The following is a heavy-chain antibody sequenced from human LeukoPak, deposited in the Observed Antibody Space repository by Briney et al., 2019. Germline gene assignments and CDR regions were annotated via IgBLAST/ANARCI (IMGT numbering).Heavy chain of an antibody. Sequence: ASVKVSCKASGYTFAGYYMYWLRQAPGRGPEWMGWINPDSGDTNYAQKFQGRVTMTRDTSITTAYMELSRLRSDDTAVYFCARGAYDILTGDPYWYFDLWGRGTLVTVSS. V-gene: IGHV1-2*02. CDR1: GYTFAGYY. J-gene: IGHJ2*01. CDR2: INPDSGDT. D-gene: IGHD3-9*01. CDR3: ARGAYDILTGDPYWYFDL.